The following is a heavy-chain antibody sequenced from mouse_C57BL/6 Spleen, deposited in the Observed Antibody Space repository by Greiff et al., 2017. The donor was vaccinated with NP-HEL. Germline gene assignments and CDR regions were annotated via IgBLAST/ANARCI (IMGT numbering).Heavy chain of an antibody. CDR3: ARYSSHGGFAD. Sequence: DVMLVESGGGLVQPGGSLSLPCAASGFTFTDYYMSWVRQPPGKALEWLGFIRNKANGYTTEYSASVKGRFTISRDNSQSILYLQMNAQRAEDSATYYCARYSSHGGFADWGKGTLVTVSA. CDR1: GFTFTDYY. V-gene: IGHV7-3*01. CDR2: IRNKANGYTT. J-gene: IGHJ3*01. D-gene: IGHD1-1*01.